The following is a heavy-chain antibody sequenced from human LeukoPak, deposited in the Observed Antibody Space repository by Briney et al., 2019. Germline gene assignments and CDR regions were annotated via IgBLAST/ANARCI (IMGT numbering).Heavy chain of an antibody. CDR2: ISGSGGST. V-gene: IGHV3-23*01. CDR3: AKVGFGELPQERIDY. Sequence: PGGSLRLSCAASGFTFSSYAMSWARQAPGKGLEWVSAISGSGGSTYYADSVKGRFTISRDNSKNTLYLQMNSLRAEDTAVYYCAKVGFGELPQERIDYWGQGTLVTVSS. J-gene: IGHJ4*02. D-gene: IGHD3-10*01. CDR1: GFTFSSYA.